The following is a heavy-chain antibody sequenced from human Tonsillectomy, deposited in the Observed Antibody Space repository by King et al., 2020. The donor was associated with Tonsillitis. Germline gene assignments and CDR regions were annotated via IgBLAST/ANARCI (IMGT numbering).Heavy chain of an antibody. Sequence: QLQESGPGLVRPSQTLSLTCTVSGRSISSGGYYYSWIRQHPGKGLEWIGYIFYTGSTYYNPSLRSRVTISVDTSKNQFSLKLNSVTAADTAVYYCARLGISGYDSVAFEIWGQGTTVAVSS. CDR3: ARLGISGYDSVAFEI. CDR1: GRSISSGGYY. V-gene: IGHV4-31*03. J-gene: IGHJ3*02. D-gene: IGHD5-12*01. CDR2: IFYTGST.